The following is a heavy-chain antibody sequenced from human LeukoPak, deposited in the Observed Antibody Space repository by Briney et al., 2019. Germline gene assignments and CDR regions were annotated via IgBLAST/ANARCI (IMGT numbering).Heavy chain of an antibody. Sequence: GGSLRLSCAASGFTFSSYAMSWVRQAPGKGLEWVSAISGSGGSTYYADSVKGRFTISRDNSKNTLYLQMNSLRAEDTAVYYCAKGFHCDSSGYHANDAFDIWGQGTMVTVSS. V-gene: IGHV3-23*01. CDR2: ISGSGGST. J-gene: IGHJ3*02. D-gene: IGHD3-22*01. CDR3: AKGFHCDSSGYHANDAFDI. CDR1: GFTFSSYA.